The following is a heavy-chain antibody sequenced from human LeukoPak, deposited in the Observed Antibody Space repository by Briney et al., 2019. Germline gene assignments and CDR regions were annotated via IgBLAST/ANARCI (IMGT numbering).Heavy chain of an antibody. CDR3: ARGPIVGTPGIFGY. CDR1: GFTVRNNY. CDR2: IYSGGST. V-gene: IGHV3-53*01. D-gene: IGHD5-12*01. Sequence: GGSLRLSCAASGFTVRNNYVSWVRQAPGKGLEWVSFIYSGGSTHYADSVKGRFTISRDNSKNTVYLQMNSLRAEDTAVYYCARGPIVGTPGIFGYWGQGTLVTVSS. J-gene: IGHJ4*02.